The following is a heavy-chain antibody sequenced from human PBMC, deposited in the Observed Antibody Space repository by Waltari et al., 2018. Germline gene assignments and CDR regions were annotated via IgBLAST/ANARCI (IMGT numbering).Heavy chain of an antibody. D-gene: IGHD3-10*01. Sequence: QVQLVQSGAEVKKPGASVKVSCKASGYTFTSYDIKWVRQATGQGLEWMGWMNPNSGNTGYAQKFQGRVTMTRNTSISTAYMELSSLRSEDTAVYYCARGVLLWFGELLRWFDPWGQGTLVTVSS. CDR3: ARGVLLWFGELLRWFDP. J-gene: IGHJ5*02. CDR2: MNPNSGNT. V-gene: IGHV1-8*01. CDR1: GYTFTSYD.